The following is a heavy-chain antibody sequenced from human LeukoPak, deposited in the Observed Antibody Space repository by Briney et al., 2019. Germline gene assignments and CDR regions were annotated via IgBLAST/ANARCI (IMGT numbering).Heavy chain of an antibody. CDR2: INPNSGGT. V-gene: IGHV1-2*04. J-gene: IGHJ4*02. Sequence: ASVKVSCKASGYTFTGYYMHWVRQAPGQGLEWMGWINPNSGGTNYAQKFQGWVTMTRDTSISTAYMELSSLRSEDTAVYYCAREAPVKGYSLDYWGQGTLVTVSS. D-gene: IGHD6-13*01. CDR3: AREAPVKGYSLDY. CDR1: GYTFTGYY.